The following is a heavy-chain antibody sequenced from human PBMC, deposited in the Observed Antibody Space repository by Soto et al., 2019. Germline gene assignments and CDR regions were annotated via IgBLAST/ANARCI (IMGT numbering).Heavy chain of an antibody. V-gene: IGHV3-73*01. CDR2: IRSQANSYAT. CDR1: GFTFSGSA. D-gene: IGHD3-3*01. Sequence: EVQLVESGGGLVQPGGSLKLSCAASGFTFSGSAMHWVRQASGKGLEWVGRIRSQANSYATAYAASVKGSFTISRDDAKSTAYLQMNSLKTEDTAVYYCTRRFRFLEFDYWGQGTLVTVSS. J-gene: IGHJ4*02. CDR3: TRRFRFLEFDY.